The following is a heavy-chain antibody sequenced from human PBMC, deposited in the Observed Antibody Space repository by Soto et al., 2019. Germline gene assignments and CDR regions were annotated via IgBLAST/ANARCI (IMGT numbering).Heavy chain of an antibody. Sequence: GRSLRLSCAASGFTFSSYGMHWVRQAPGKGLEWVAVISYDGSNKYYADSVKGRFTISRDNSKNTLYLQMNSLRAEDTAVYYCAKDYGSGSYYYGMDVWGQGTTVTVSS. V-gene: IGHV3-30*18. CDR2: ISYDGSNK. D-gene: IGHD3-10*01. CDR1: GFTFSSYG. CDR3: AKDYGSGSYYYGMDV. J-gene: IGHJ6*02.